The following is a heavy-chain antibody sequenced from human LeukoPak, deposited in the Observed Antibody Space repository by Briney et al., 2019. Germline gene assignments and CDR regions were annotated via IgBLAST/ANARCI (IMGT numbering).Heavy chain of an antibody. V-gene: IGHV1-2*02. CDR1: GYTFTAYY. CDR2: INPSSGDT. J-gene: IGHJ4*02. Sequence: ASVKVSCKASGYTFTAYYMHWVRQAPGQGLEWMGWINPSSGDTNYAQKFQGRVTMTRDTSFSTAYMELSRLRSDDTAVYYCAREALLGTKDFDYWGQGTLVTVSS. D-gene: IGHD7-27*01. CDR3: AREALLGTKDFDY.